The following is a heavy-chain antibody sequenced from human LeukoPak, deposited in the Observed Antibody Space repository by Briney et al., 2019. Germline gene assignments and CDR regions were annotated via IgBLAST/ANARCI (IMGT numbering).Heavy chain of an antibody. V-gene: IGHV3-30*02. D-gene: IGHD1-26*01. J-gene: IGHJ4*02. Sequence: GGSLRLSCAASGFTFSSFGMHWVRQAPGKGLEWVAFIRYDGSTKHYADSVKGRFTISRDNSKNTLSLQMNSLRAEDTAVYYCAKDKGWQLLYFDYWGQGTLVTVSS. CDR3: AKDKGWQLLYFDY. CDR1: GFTFSSFG. CDR2: IRYDGSTK.